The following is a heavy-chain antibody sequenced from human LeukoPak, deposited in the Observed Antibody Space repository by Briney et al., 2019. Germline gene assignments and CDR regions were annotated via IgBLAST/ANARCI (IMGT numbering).Heavy chain of an antibody. D-gene: IGHD3-16*01. Sequence: HGESLKISCKGSGYSFTNYWIAWVRQMPGKGLEWMGIIYPDDSDTRYSPSFQGQVTIPADKSISTAYLQWSSLKASDTAMYYCARIWLRAFDIWGQGTMVTVSS. J-gene: IGHJ3*02. CDR2: IYPDDSDT. CDR3: ARIWLRAFDI. V-gene: IGHV5-51*01. CDR1: GYSFTNYW.